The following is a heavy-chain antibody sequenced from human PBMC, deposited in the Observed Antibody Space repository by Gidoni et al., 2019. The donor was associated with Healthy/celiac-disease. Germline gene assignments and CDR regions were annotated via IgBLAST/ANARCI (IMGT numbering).Heavy chain of an antibody. J-gene: IGHJ4*02. D-gene: IGHD3-10*01. CDR3: AKDHYGSGSYYGGGFDY. CDR1: GFPFRSYG. CDR2: ISEDGSNK. V-gene: IGHV3-30*18. Sequence: QVQLLESGGGVVQPGRSLRLSCAASGFPFRSYGMHCVRQAPGKGLEGVAVISEDGSNKYYADAVKGRFTISRDNSKNTLYLKMNSLRAEDTAVYYCAKDHYGSGSYYGGGFDYWGQGTLVTVSS.